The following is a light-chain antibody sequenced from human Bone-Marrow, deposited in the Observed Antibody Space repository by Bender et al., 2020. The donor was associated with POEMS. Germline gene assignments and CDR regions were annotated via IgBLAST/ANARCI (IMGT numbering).Light chain of an antibody. CDR2: EGS. CDR1: SSDVGRYNL. Sequence: QSALAQPASVSGSPGQSITISCTGTSSDVGRYNLVSWYQHHPGKAPKLMIYEGSKWPSGVPDRFSGSKSGNTASLTVSGLQAEDEADYYCCSYAGSYTYVFGTGTKVTVL. J-gene: IGLJ1*01. V-gene: IGLV2-23*01. CDR3: CSYAGSYTYV.